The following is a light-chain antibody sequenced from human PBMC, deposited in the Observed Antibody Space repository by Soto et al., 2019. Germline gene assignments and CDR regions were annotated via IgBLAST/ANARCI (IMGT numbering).Light chain of an antibody. CDR3: KQYNSYPWT. CDR1: QTIFNW. Sequence: DIQMTHSPSTLSASVGDRVTITCRASQTIFNWLAWYQRKPGRDPNLLIYDASSLQSGVPSTFSGSGSGKEFTLTISSLQPRDFATYYCKQYNSYPWTFGQWRKVDI. V-gene: IGKV1-5*01. CDR2: DAS. J-gene: IGKJ1*01.